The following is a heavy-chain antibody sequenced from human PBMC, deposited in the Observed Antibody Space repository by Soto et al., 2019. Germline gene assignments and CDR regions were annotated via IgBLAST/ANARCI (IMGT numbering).Heavy chain of an antibody. D-gene: IGHD6-13*01. V-gene: IGHV4-31*03. CDR1: GGSISSGVYY. CDR2: IYYSGST. J-gene: IGHJ5*02. CDR3: ARGRVAAGYLWFDP. Sequence: SETLSLTCTVSGGSISSGVYYWSWIRHHPGKGLEWIGYIYYSGSTYYNPSLKSRVTISVDTSKNQFSLKLSSVTAADTAVYYCARGRVAAGYLWFDPWGQGTLVTVSS.